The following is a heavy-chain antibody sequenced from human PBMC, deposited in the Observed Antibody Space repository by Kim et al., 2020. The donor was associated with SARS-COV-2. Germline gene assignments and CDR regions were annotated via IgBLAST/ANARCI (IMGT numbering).Heavy chain of an antibody. D-gene: IGHD3-3*01. CDR3: AKGEMYYDFWSGYSYYGMDV. CDR2: ISYDGSNK. J-gene: IGHJ6*02. Sequence: GGSLRLSCAASGFTFSSYGMHWVRQAPGKGLEWVAVISYDGSNKYYADSVKGRFTISRDNSKNTLYLQMNSLRAEDTAVYYCAKGEMYYDFWSGYSYYGMDVWGQGTTVTVSS. CDR1: GFTFSSYG. V-gene: IGHV3-30*18.